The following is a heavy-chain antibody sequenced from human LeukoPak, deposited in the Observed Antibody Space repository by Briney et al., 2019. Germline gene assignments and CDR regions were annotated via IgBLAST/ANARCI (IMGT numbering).Heavy chain of an antibody. J-gene: IGHJ6*03. CDR2: INPSGGST. V-gene: IGHV1-46*01. D-gene: IGHD3-22*01. CDR3: ARDNSYYDSSSYYHVYYYYYYMDV. Sequence: ASVKVSCKASGYTFTSYYMHWVRQAPGQGLEWMGIINPSGGSTSYAQKFQGRVTMTRDMSTSTVYMELSSLRSEDTAVYYCARDNSYYDSSSYYHVYYYYYYMDVWGKGTTVTVSS. CDR1: GYTFTSYY.